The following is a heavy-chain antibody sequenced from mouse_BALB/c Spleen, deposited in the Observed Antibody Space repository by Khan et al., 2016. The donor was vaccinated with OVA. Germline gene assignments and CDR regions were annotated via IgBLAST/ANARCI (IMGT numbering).Heavy chain of an antibody. CDR2: INPSNDYT. J-gene: IGHJ3*01. CDR3: VREGAYHRSDGWFAF. Sequence: VQLQQSGAELARPGASVKMSCKASGYTFTSYTMHWVKQRPGQGLEWIGYINPSNDYTNYNQNFKDKATLIVDKSSSTAYMQLSSLTSEDSAVYYFVREGAYHRSDGWFAFWCQGTLVTVSA. D-gene: IGHD2-14*01. CDR1: GYTFTSYT. V-gene: IGHV1-4*01.